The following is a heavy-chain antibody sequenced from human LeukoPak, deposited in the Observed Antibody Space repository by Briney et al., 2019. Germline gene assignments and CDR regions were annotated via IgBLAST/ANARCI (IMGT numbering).Heavy chain of an antibody. CDR3: AREALVGVRGAAIYYYYYGMDV. CDR2: ISGSGGST. D-gene: IGHD3-10*01. Sequence: GSLRLSCAASGFTFSSYAMSWVRQAPGKGLEWVSAISGSGGSTYYADSVKGRFTISRDNSKNTLYLQMNSLRAEDTAVYYCAREALVGVRGAAIYYYYYGMDVWGQGTTVTVSS. J-gene: IGHJ6*02. CDR1: GFTFSSYA. V-gene: IGHV3-23*01.